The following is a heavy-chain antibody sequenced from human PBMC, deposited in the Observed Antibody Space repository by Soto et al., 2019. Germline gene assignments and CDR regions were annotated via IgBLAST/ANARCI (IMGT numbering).Heavy chain of an antibody. J-gene: IGHJ6*03. CDR2: IYYSGST. Sequence: SETLSLTCTVSGGSISSYYWSWIRQPPGKGLEWIGYIYYSGSTNYNPSLKSRVTISVDTSKNQFSLKLGSVTAADTAVYYCARTELMYSSSSWGGESDYYYYMDVWGKGTTVTVSS. V-gene: IGHV4-59*01. CDR1: GGSISSYY. D-gene: IGHD6-6*01. CDR3: ARTELMYSSSSWGGESDYYYYMDV.